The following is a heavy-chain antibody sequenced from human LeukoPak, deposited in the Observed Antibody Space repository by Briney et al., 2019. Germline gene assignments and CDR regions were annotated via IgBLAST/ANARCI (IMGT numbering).Heavy chain of an antibody. CDR3: ARLRRNSDRSGFYYYYDN. J-gene: IGHJ4*02. CDR1: RFTFSRYS. D-gene: IGHD3-22*01. V-gene: IGHV3-21*01. CDR2: INTVASYI. Sequence: GGSLRLSCAASRFTFSRYSFNWDSQAAGEGLEWVSSINTVASYIYYADSVRGRFTISRDNAENSLWLQMNGLRAEDSAVYYCARLRRNSDRSGFYYYYDNWGQGTLVTVSS.